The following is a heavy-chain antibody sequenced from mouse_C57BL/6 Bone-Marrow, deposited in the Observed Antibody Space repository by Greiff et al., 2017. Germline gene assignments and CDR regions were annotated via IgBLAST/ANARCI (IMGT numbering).Heavy chain of an antibody. J-gene: IGHJ1*03. V-gene: IGHV3-1*01. Sequence: DVQLQESGPGMVKPSQSLSLTCTVTGYSITSGYDWHWIRHLPGNKLEWMGYISYSGSTNYNPTLKSRISITHDTSKNHFFLKLNSVTTEDTATYYCARVPWGGWYFDVWGTGTTVTVSS. CDR3: ARVPWGGWYFDV. D-gene: IGHD4-1*01. CDR2: ISYSGST. CDR1: GYSITSGYD.